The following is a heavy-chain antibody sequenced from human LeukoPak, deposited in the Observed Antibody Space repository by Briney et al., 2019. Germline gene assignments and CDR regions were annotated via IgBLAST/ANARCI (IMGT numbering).Heavy chain of an antibody. Sequence: SETLSLTCTVSGGSISSGSNYWSWIRQPAGKGLEWIGRIYTSGSTNYNPSLMSRVTISVDTSKNQFSLKLSSVTAADTAVYYCARDIGDFWSGYYRYWGQGTLVTVSS. CDR3: ARDIGDFWSGYYRY. CDR1: GGSISSGSNY. J-gene: IGHJ4*02. CDR2: IYTSGST. V-gene: IGHV4-61*02. D-gene: IGHD3-3*01.